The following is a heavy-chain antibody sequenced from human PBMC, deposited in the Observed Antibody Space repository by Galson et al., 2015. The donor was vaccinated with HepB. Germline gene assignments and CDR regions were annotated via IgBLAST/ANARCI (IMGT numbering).Heavy chain of an antibody. V-gene: IGHV3-23*01. CDR1: GFTFSSYA. CDR2: ISGSGESK. Sequence: SLRLSCAASGFTFSSYAMNWVRQAPGKGLEWVSVISGSGESKYYADSVKGRFTISRDNPKNTLYLQMNSLRTEDTATYYCVKGEKGVDYWGQGTLVIVSS. CDR3: VKGEKGVDY. J-gene: IGHJ4*02.